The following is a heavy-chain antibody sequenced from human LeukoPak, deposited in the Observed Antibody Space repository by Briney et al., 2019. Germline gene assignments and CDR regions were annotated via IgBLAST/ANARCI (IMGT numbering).Heavy chain of an antibody. J-gene: IGHJ4*02. CDR3: ARDLDSSGYYYAY. CDR1: GFTFSSFA. Sequence: GGSLRLSCAASGFTFSSFAMHWVRQAPGKGLEWVAVISFDGSDKYYAEAVKGRFTISRDNSENTVYLQMNSLRAEDTAVYYCARDLDSSGYYYAYWGQGTLVTVSS. CDR2: ISFDGSDK. V-gene: IGHV3-30*04. D-gene: IGHD3-22*01.